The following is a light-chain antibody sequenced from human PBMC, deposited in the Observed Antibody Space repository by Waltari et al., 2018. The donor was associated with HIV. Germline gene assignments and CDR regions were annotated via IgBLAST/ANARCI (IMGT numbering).Light chain of an antibody. V-gene: IGKV4-1*01. J-gene: IGKJ2*01. CDR1: QSVLYSSNNKNY. CDR2: WAS. Sequence: DIVMNQSPDSLVVSLGERTTITCTSSQSVLYSSNNKNYLAWYQQKPGQPPKLLIYWASTRESGVPDRFSGSGSGTDFTLTISSLQAEDVAVYYCQQYYSTPPTFGQGTKLEIK. CDR3: QQYYSTPPT.